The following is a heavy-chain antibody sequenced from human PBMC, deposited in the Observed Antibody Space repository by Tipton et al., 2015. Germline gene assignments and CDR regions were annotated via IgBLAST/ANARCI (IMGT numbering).Heavy chain of an antibody. CDR1: GDSINRYY. J-gene: IGHJ4*02. CDR3: ARRCGADCYWGYYFDH. V-gene: IGHV4-59*01. Sequence: LRLSCSVSGDSINRYYWSWIRQPPGKGLECIGYIYYTGSTHYNPSLKSRVTISVDTSKSQFFLKLSSVTAADTAVYYCARRCGADCYWGYYFDHWGQGTLVNVSS. CDR2: IYYTGST. D-gene: IGHD2-21*01.